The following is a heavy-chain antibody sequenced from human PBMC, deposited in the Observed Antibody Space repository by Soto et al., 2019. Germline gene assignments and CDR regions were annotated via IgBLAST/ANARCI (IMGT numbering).Heavy chain of an antibody. CDR2: IYWDDDK. J-gene: IGHJ4*02. D-gene: IGHD3-22*01. Sequence: QITLKESGPTLVKPTQTLTLTCTFSGFSLSTSGVGVGWIRQPPGKALEWLALIYWDDDKRYSPSLKSRLTIPKATSKNQGVLTMTNMDPVDTATYYCAHRRGYDSSGYYTFDYWGQGTLVTVSS. V-gene: IGHV2-5*02. CDR1: GFSLSTSGVG. CDR3: AHRRGYDSSGYYTFDY.